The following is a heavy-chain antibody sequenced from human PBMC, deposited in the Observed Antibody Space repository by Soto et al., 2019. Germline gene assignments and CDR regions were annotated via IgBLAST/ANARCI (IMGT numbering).Heavy chain of an antibody. CDR1: GGSISSYY. Sequence: SETLSLACTVSGGSISSYYWSWIRQPAGKGLEWIGRIYTSGSTNYNPSLKSRVTMSVDTSKNQFSLKLSSVTAADTAVYYCARENDYVWGSHNWFDPWGQGTLVTVSS. J-gene: IGHJ5*02. CDR3: ARENDYVWGSHNWFDP. CDR2: IYTSGST. D-gene: IGHD3-16*01. V-gene: IGHV4-4*07.